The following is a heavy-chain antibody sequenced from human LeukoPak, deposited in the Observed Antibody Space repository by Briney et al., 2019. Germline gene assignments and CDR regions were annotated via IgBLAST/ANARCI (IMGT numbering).Heavy chain of an antibody. CDR2: IATSGTST. CDR1: GFTFSSYE. V-gene: IGHV3-48*03. CDR3: VVHSATSCY. D-gene: IGHD1-26*01. Sequence: TGGCLTPSCPTYGFTFSSYEMKWVRQGPGEGLEWITYIATSGTSTYYATTVKGRFTISRDNGKTALSLQMNSLRAEDTAVYYSVVHSATSCYWGQGTLVTVSS. J-gene: IGHJ4*02.